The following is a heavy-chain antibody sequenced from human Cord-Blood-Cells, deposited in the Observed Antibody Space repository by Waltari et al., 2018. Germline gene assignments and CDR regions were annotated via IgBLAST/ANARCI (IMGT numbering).Heavy chain of an antibody. Sequence: QVQLQQWGAELLKPSETLSLTCAVYGGSFSGYYWSWIRQTPGKGLEWIGEINQSGSTHSTPSLKSRVTISVDTSKNQFSLKLSSVTAADTAVYYCARHATGATQDYWGQGTLVTVSS. CDR1: GGSFSGYY. CDR3: ARHATGATQDY. J-gene: IGHJ4*02. D-gene: IGHD1-26*01. CDR2: INQSGST. V-gene: IGHV4-34*01.